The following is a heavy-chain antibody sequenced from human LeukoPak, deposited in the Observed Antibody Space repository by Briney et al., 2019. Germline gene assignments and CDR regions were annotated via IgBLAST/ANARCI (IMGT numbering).Heavy chain of an antibody. CDR2: IYYSGST. Sequence: PSETPSLTCTVSGGSISSYYWSWIRQPPGKGLEWIGYIYYSGSTNYNPSLKSRVTISVDTSKNQFSLKLSSVTAADTAVYYCASLGDDSSGYYPYFDYWGQGTLVTVSS. D-gene: IGHD3-22*01. J-gene: IGHJ4*02. CDR1: GGSISSYY. CDR3: ASLGDDSSGYYPYFDY. V-gene: IGHV4-59*01.